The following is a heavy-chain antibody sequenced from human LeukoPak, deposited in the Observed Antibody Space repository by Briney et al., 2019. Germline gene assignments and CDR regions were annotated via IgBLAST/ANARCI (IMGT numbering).Heavy chain of an antibody. V-gene: IGHV3-64*01. CDR3: ARGGRDSGYFYGMDV. CDR1: RFSFSRYM. CDR2: ISSNGYST. D-gene: IGHD1-26*01. J-gene: IGHJ6*02. Sequence: PGGSLRLSCAASRFSFSRYMMHWVRQAPGKGLEYVSGISSNGYSTYYATSVKGRFTISRDNFKNTLYLQMGSLRAEDMAVYYCARGGRDSGYFYGMDVWGQGTTVTVSS.